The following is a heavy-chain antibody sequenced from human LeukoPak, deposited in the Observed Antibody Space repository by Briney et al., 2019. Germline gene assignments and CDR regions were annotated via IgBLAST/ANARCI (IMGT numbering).Heavy chain of an antibody. Sequence: SETLSLXCAVSGYSISSGYYWGWIRQPPGKGLEWIGSIYHSGSTYYNPSLKSRVTISVDTSKNQFSLKLSSVTAADTAVYYCARQPGYCTNGVCYNVWFDPWGQGTLVTVSS. CDR3: ARQPGYCTNGVCYNVWFDP. D-gene: IGHD2-8*01. J-gene: IGHJ5*02. CDR2: IYHSGST. CDR1: GYSISSGYY. V-gene: IGHV4-38-2*01.